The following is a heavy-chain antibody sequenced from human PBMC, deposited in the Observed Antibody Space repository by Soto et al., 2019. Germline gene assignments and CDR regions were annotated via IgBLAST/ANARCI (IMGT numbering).Heavy chain of an antibody. CDR2: INHDGSEK. CDR1: GFSFHGYW. Sequence: GGSLRLSCAASGFSFHGYWMAWIRRAPGKGLEWVANINHDGSEKYYVGSVKGRFMISRNNANDFLYLDMNSLRAEDTAMYYCARVRGPFDMWGQGTKVTVSS. CDR3: ARVRGPFDM. V-gene: IGHV3-7*05. J-gene: IGHJ3*02. D-gene: IGHD3-16*01.